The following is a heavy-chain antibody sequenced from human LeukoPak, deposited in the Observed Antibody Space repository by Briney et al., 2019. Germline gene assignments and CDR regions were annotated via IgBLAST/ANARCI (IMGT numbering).Heavy chain of an antibody. J-gene: IGHJ4*02. CDR3: ATHTSGYTYGLDY. D-gene: IGHD5-18*01. CDR1: GGSISSYY. CDR2: VFYSGST. Sequence: PSETLSLTCTVSGGSISSYYWNWIRQPPGKGLEWIGRVFYSGSTNYNPSLKSRVTTSVDTSKNQFSLKLSSLTAADTAVYFCATHTSGYTYGLDYWGQGALVTVSS. V-gene: IGHV4-59*08.